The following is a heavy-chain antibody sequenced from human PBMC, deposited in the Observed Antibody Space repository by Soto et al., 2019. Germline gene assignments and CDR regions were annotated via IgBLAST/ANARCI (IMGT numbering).Heavy chain of an antibody. V-gene: IGHV4-4*02. Sequence: SETLSLTCAVSGASIGTNNWWSWVRQPPGKGLEWIGEVYHSGTTNCNPSLRSRVTISIDKSKNQFSLTLTSMTAADTALYYCAVPGRGDFDYWSQGTLVTVSS. CDR3: AVPGRGDFDY. CDR1: GASIGTNNW. CDR2: VYHSGTT. J-gene: IGHJ4*02. D-gene: IGHD5-12*01.